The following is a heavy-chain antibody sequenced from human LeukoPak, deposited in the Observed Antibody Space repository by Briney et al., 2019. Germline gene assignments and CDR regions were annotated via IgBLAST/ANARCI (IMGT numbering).Heavy chain of an antibody. J-gene: IGHJ4*02. CDR2: ISGDGVPA. D-gene: IGHD3-22*01. CDR1: GFTFRDYS. Sequence: PGGSLRLSCAASGFTFRDYSMHWVRQVPGKGLEWISLISGDGVPAYYADSVKGRFTISRDNHEDSLYLQMNTLRTEDTAFYYCARGVNTISFTFDYWARGALVTVSS. V-gene: IGHV3-43*02. CDR3: ARGVNTISFTFDY.